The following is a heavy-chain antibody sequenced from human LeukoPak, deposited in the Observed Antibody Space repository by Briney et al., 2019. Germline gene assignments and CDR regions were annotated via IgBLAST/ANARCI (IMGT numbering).Heavy chain of an antibody. J-gene: IGHJ3*02. Sequence: ASVKVSCKASGYTFTSYYMHWVRQAPGQGLEWMGIINPSGGSTSYAQKFQGRVTMTRDMSTSTVYMELSSLRSEDTAVYYCARDVAAAGGAFDIWGQGTMVTVSS. CDR2: INPSGGST. D-gene: IGHD6-13*01. CDR3: ARDVAAAGGAFDI. V-gene: IGHV1-46*01. CDR1: GYTFTSYY.